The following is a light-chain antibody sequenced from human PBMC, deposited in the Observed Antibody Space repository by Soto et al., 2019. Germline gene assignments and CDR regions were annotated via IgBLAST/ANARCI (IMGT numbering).Light chain of an antibody. CDR1: SGDVGGYNY. J-gene: IGLJ2*01. CDR2: DVT. CDR3: SSDLSRTFVV. V-gene: IGLV2-14*01. Sequence: QSALTQPPSVSGSPGQSITISCTGTSGDVGGYNYVSWYQLHPGTAPKLIIYDVTNRPSGVSDRFSGFTSGNTASLTLSGLRAEDAGYYCCSSDLSRTFVVFGGGTKLTVL.